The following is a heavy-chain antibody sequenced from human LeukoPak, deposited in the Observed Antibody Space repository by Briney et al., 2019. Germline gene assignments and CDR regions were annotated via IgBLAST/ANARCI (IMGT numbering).Heavy chain of an antibody. V-gene: IGHV3-74*01. Sequence: GGSLRLSCAASGFTFSTYWMHWVRQAPGKGLVWVSRINSVGSSTSYADSVKGRFTISRDNAKNTLYLQMNGLRAEDTAVYYCARKELGKSLPDFDYWGQGTLVTVSS. CDR1: GFTFSTYW. D-gene: IGHD7-27*01. CDR3: ARKELGKSLPDFDY. CDR2: INSVGSST. J-gene: IGHJ4*02.